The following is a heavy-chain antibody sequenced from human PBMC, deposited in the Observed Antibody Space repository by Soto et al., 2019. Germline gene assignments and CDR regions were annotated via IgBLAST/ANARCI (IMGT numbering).Heavy chain of an antibody. V-gene: IGHV3-30-3*01. CDR3: ARGDREDIAVVIGVRPGEYGVDV. CDR1: GFTFRSYA. J-gene: IGHJ6*04. CDR2: ISHDGSNK. D-gene: IGHD2-15*01. Sequence: PGGSLRLSCAASGFTFRSYAMHWVRQAPGKGMECVAVISHDGSNKFYRDYVKGRFTISRDNSKKTMYPQINSLRYEETAVYYCARGDREDIAVVIGVRPGEYGVDVWGEGTTVTVSS.